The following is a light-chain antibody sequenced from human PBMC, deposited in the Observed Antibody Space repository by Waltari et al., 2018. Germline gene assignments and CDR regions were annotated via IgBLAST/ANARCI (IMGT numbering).Light chain of an antibody. CDR3: QQSYSTPRT. CDR1: QSISSY. CDR2: ASS. J-gene: IGKJ1*01. V-gene: IGKV1-39*01. Sequence: DIQMTQSPSSLSASVGDRVTITCRASQSISSYLNWYQHKPGKAPKLLIYASSSLQSWVPSRFSGSGSGTDFTLTISSLQPEDFATYYCQQSYSTPRTFSQGTKVEIK.